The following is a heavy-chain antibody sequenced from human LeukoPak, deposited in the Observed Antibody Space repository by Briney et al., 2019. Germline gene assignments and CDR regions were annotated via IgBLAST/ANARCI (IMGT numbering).Heavy chain of an antibody. J-gene: IGHJ4*02. CDR2: IHPSGGST. CDR1: GYTFTSYY. Sequence: GASVKVSCKASGYTFTSYYMHWVRQAPRQGLELMGIIHPSGGSTSYAQKFQGRVTMTRDTSTSTVYMELSSLRSEDTAVYYCARWGNDILTGYSDWGQGTLVTVSS. D-gene: IGHD3-9*01. V-gene: IGHV1-46*01. CDR3: ARWGNDILTGYSD.